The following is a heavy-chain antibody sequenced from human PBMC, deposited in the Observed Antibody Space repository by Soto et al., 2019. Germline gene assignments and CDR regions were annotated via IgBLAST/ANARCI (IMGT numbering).Heavy chain of an antibody. CDR3: ARQPVVGTRSWELLLQGMDV. CDR2: IYPGDSDT. CDR1: GYSFTSYW. J-gene: IGHJ6*02. D-gene: IGHD1-26*01. Sequence: GVSPKISCNGSGYSFTSYWIGWVRQMPGKGLEWMGIIYPGDSDTRYSPSFQGQVTISADKSISTAYLQWSSLKASATTMYYCARQPVVGTRSWELLLQGMDVWGQGTKATVSS. V-gene: IGHV5-51*01.